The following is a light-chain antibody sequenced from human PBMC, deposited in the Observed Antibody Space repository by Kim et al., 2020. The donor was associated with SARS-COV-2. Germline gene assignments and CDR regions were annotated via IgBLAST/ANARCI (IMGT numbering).Light chain of an antibody. Sequence: QSALTQPPSASGSPGQSVTISCTGTSSDVVGYNFVSWYQQHPGKAPKLMIYDVSNRPSGVPDRFSGSKSGNTASLTVSGLQAEAEADYYCSSYAAISNFVFGTGTKVTVL. V-gene: IGLV2-8*01. J-gene: IGLJ1*01. CDR2: DVS. CDR3: SSYAAISNFV. CDR1: SSDVVGYNF.